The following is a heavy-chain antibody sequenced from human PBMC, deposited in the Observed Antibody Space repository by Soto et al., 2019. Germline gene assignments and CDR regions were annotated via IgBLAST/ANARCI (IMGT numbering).Heavy chain of an antibody. CDR1: GYSFTSYW. J-gene: IGHJ6*02. D-gene: IGHD3-22*01. CDR2: IDPNDSYT. CDR3: ASLMSGYYRDPNNYYGMDV. Sequence: PGESLQISCKGSGYSFTSYWISWVRQMPGKGLEWMGRIDPNDSYTNYSPSFQGHVTISADTSISTAYLQWSSLTASDTAPSSCASLMSGYYRDPNNYYGMDVWGRGTT. V-gene: IGHV5-10-1*01.